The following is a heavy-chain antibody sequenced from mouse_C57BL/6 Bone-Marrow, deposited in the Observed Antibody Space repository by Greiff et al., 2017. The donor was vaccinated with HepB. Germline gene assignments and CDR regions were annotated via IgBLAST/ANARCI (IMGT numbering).Heavy chain of an antibody. D-gene: IGHD1-1*01. CDR3: TDYGSLLYAMDY. Sequence: EVKLMESGGGLVQPGGSMKLSCVASGFTFSNYWMNWVRQSPEKGLEWVAQIRLKSDNYATHYAESVKGRFTISRDDSKSSVYLQMNNLRAEDTGIYYCTDYGSLLYAMDYWGQGTSVTVSS. J-gene: IGHJ4*01. CDR2: IRLKSDNYAT. V-gene: IGHV6-3*01. CDR1: GFTFSNYW.